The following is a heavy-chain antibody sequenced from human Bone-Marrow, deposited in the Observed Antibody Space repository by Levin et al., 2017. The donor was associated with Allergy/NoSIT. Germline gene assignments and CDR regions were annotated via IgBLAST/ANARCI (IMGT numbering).Heavy chain of an antibody. D-gene: IGHD4-17*01. Sequence: PGGSLRLSCAASGFTFSDYWMHWVRQAPGKGLVWVARINSDGRVTEYADSVKGRFTISRDNAKNMLYLKMSRLSADDTAVYFCARDQADYGEPYFDFWGQGTLVTVSS. V-gene: IGHV3-74*01. CDR2: INSDGRVT. CDR1: GFTFSDYW. CDR3: ARDQADYGEPYFDF. J-gene: IGHJ4*02.